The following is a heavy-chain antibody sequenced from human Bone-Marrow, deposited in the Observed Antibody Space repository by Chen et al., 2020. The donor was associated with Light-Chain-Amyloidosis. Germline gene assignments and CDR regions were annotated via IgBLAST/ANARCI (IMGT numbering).Heavy chain of an antibody. CDR1: GFTLSNAW. J-gene: IGHJ4*02. D-gene: IGHD4-17*01. CDR2: IKSKTDGGTI. V-gene: IGHV3-15*01. CDR3: TATTVSEDYHGY. Sequence: EVQVVESGGGLVKPGGSLRLSCAASGFTLSNAWMSWVRQAPGKGLAWVGRIKSKTDGGTIDYAAPVKGRFTISGDDSKNQLDLQMDSLKSEDTAVYYCTATTVSEDYHGYWGQGALVTVSS.